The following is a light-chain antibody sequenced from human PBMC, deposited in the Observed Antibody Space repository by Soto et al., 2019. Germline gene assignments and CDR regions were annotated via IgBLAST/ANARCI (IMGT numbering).Light chain of an antibody. CDR3: LQHNSYPYT. CDR1: QCIRKD. CDR2: AAS. Sequence: DIQMTQSPSSLSASVGDRVTITCRASQCIRKDLGWYEQKSGKAPKRLIYAASTLQSGVPSRFSGSGSGTEFTLTINSLQPEDFATYYCLQHNSYPYTFGQGTKLEIK. V-gene: IGKV1-17*01. J-gene: IGKJ2*01.